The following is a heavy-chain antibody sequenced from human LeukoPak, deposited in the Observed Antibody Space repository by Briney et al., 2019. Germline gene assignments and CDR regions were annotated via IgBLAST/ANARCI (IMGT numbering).Heavy chain of an antibody. V-gene: IGHV4-38-2*02. CDR1: GYSISSGYY. CDR2: IYHSGST. Sequence: SETLSLTCAVSGYSISSGYYWGWIRQRPGKGLEWIGSIYHSGSTYYNPSLKSRVTISVDTSKNQFSLKLSSVTAADTAVYYCAREGYSYGSGGFYWGQGTLVTVSS. D-gene: IGHD5-18*01. J-gene: IGHJ4*02. CDR3: AREGYSYGSGGFY.